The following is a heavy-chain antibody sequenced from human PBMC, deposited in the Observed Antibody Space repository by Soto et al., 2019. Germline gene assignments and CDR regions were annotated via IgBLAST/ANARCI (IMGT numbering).Heavy chain of an antibody. CDR2: IYYSGST. CDR3: ARGALGTAAGYYYYYMGV. V-gene: IGHV4-59*01. D-gene: IGHD6-13*01. Sequence: SETLSLTCTVSGGSISSYYWSWIRQPPRKGLEWIGYIYYSGSTNYNPSLKSRVTISVDTSKNQFSLKLSSVTAADTAVYYCARGALGTAAGYYYYYMGVWGKGTTVTVSS. J-gene: IGHJ6*03. CDR1: GGSISSYY.